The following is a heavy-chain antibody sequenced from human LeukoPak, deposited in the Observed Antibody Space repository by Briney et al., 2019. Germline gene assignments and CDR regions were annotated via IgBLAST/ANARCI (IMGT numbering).Heavy chain of an antibody. CDR2: IYYSGST. D-gene: IGHD3-9*01. V-gene: IGHV4-30-4*01. J-gene: IGHJ4*02. CDR1: GDSISSGDYY. Sequence: SETLSLTCTVSGDSISSGDYYWIWIRQPPGKGLEWIGYIYYSGSTYYIPSLKSRVTISVDTSKNQFALKLSSVTAAGTAVYYCARVSDILISYYDYWGQGTLVTVSS. CDR3: ARVSDILISYYDY.